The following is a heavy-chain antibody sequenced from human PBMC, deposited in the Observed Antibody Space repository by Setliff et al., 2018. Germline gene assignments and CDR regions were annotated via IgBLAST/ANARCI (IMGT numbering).Heavy chain of an antibody. CDR3: AHRPKMGSDGFYSAFDM. Sequence: SGPTLVNPTQTLTLTCTFSGFSLTTTGAAVGWIRQPPGKALEWLALIYWDDDKRYSPSLKGRLTIVKDTSKNQVVLTMTNMDPVDTATYYCAHRPKMGSDGFYSAFDMWGQGTMVTVSS. CDR2: IYWDDDK. V-gene: IGHV2-5*02. J-gene: IGHJ3*02. D-gene: IGHD2-15*01. CDR1: GFSLTTTGAA.